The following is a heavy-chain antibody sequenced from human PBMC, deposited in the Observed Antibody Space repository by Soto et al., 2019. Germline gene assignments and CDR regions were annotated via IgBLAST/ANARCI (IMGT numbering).Heavy chain of an antibody. CDR2: ISYDGSNK. D-gene: IGHD3-10*01. CDR1: GFTFSSYG. J-gene: IGHJ4*02. V-gene: IGHV3-30*18. CDR3: AKDLLGSTDY. Sequence: GGSLRLSCAASGFTFSSYGMHWVRQAPGKGLEWVAVISYDGSNKYYADSVKGRFTISRDNSKNTLYLQMNSLRAEDTAVYYCAKDLLGSTDYWGQGTLVTSPQ.